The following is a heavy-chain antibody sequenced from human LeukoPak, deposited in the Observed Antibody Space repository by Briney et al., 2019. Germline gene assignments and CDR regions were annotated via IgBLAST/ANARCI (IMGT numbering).Heavy chain of an antibody. Sequence: GESLKISCKGSGYSFTNSWIGWVRQRPGKGLEWMGITFLGDSNNRYSDTRYSPSLQGQVTISVDTSIGTAYLQLSSLKASDTAMYYCARHSSGFDSWGQETLVTVSS. D-gene: IGHD6-19*01. V-gene: IGHV5-51*01. CDR1: GYSFTNSW. J-gene: IGHJ5*01. CDR3: ARHSSGFDS. CDR2: TFLGDSNNRYSDT.